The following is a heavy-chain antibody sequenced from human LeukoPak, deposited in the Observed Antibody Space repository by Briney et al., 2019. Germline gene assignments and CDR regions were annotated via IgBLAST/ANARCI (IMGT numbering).Heavy chain of an antibody. CDR2: ISYDGSNK. CDR3: AKKGTIFGVVITTKDAFDI. V-gene: IGHV3-30-3*02. CDR1: GFTFSSYG. Sequence: GGSLRLSCAASGFTFSSYGMHWVRQAPGKGLEWVAVISYDGSNKYYADSVKGRFTISRDNSKNTLYLQMNSLRAEDTAVYYCAKKGTIFGVVITTKDAFDIWGQGTMVTVSS. D-gene: IGHD3-3*01. J-gene: IGHJ3*02.